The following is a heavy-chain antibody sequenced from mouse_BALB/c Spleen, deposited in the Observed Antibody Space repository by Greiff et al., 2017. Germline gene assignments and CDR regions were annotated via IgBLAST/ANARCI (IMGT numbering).Heavy chain of an antibody. CDR2: IDPANGNT. CDR3: ARDPAIYYGNYYFDY. CDR1: GFNIKDTY. V-gene: IGHV14-3*02. Sequence: EVQLVESGAELVKPGASVKLSCTASGFNIKDTYMHWVKQRPEQGLEWIGRIDPANGNTKYDPKFQGKATITADTSSNTAYLQLSSLTSEDTAVYYGARDPAIYYGNYYFDYWGQGTTLTGSS. J-gene: IGHJ2*01. D-gene: IGHD2-1*01.